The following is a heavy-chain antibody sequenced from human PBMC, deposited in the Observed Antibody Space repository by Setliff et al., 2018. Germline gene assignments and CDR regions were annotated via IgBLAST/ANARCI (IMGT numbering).Heavy chain of an antibody. CDR1: GFTFSSYA. D-gene: IGHD1-26*01. Sequence: PGGSLRLSCAASGFTFSSYAMSWVRQAPGKGLEWVSAISGSGGSTYYADSVKGRFTISRDNSKNSLYLQMNSLRAEDTAVYYCARDWEQRGYYFDYWGQGTLVTVSS. V-gene: IGHV3-23*01. CDR2: ISGSGGST. J-gene: IGHJ4*02. CDR3: ARDWEQRGYYFDY.